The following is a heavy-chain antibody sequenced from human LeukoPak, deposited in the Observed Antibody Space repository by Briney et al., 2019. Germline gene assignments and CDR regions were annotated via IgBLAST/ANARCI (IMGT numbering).Heavy chain of an antibody. CDR3: ARFLHDSSGYGSFDY. V-gene: IGHV4-34*01. D-gene: IGHD3-22*01. CDR1: GGSFSGYY. J-gene: IGHJ4*02. Sequence: SETLSLTCAVYGGSFSGYYWSWIRQPPGKGLEWIGEINHSGSTNYNPSLKSRVTISVDTSKNQFSLKPSSVTAADTAVYYCARFLHDSSGYGSFDYWGQGTLVTVS. CDR2: INHSGST.